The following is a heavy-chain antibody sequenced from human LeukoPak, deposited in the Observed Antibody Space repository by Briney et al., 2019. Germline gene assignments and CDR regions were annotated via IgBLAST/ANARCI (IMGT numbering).Heavy chain of an antibody. CDR2: IIPIFGTA. D-gene: IGHD2-2*01. Sequence: SVKVSCKASGGTFSSYAISWVRQAPGQGLEWMGGIIPIFGTANYAQKFQGRVAITADESTSTAYMELSSLRSEDTAVYYCARAQRTIGPPKDYYYYGMDVWGQGTTVTVSS. V-gene: IGHV1-69*13. CDR3: ARAQRTIGPPKDYYYYGMDV. J-gene: IGHJ6*02. CDR1: GGTFSSYA.